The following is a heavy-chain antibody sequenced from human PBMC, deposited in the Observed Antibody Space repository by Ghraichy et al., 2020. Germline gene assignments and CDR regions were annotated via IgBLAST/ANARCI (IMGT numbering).Heavy chain of an antibody. D-gene: IGHD4-17*01. Sequence: GESLNISCAASGFTFSSYGMHWVRQAPGKGLEWVAVISYDGSNKYYADSVKGRFTISRDNSKNTLYLQMNSLRAEDTAVYYCAKGSPTDRTPYGDNVSDYWGQGTLVTVSS. V-gene: IGHV3-30*18. CDR3: AKGSPTDRTPYGDNVSDY. CDR1: GFTFSSYG. J-gene: IGHJ4*02. CDR2: ISYDGSNK.